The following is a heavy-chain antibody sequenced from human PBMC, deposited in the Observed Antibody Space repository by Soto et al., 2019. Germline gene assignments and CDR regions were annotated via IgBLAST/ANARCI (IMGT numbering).Heavy chain of an antibody. D-gene: IGHD2-15*01. J-gene: IGHJ4*02. Sequence: QEQLVESGGGVVQPGRSLRLSCAASGFNFNTYGMHWIRQAPGKGLEWVAGIWYDGSNKYYVDSVKGRFTISRDNSKNTLYLQMNSLRAEDTAVFYCARERYRYCSGGTCSGVDYWGQGTLVTVSS. CDR1: GFNFNTYG. CDR2: IWYDGSNK. V-gene: IGHV3-33*01. CDR3: ARERYRYCSGGTCSGVDY.